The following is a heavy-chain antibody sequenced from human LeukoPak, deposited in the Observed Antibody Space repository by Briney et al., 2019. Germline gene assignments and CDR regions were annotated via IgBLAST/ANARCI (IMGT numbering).Heavy chain of an antibody. V-gene: IGHV4-59*01. D-gene: IGHD6-13*01. Sequence: SETLSLTCTVSGASISGYFWSWIRQPPGKGLEWIGYIYYSGSTNYNPSLKSRVTISVDTSKNQFSLKLSSVTAADTAVYYCASLTVAGAKIDYWGQGTLVTDSS. CDR1: GASISGYF. CDR2: IYYSGST. J-gene: IGHJ4*02. CDR3: ASLTVAGAKIDY.